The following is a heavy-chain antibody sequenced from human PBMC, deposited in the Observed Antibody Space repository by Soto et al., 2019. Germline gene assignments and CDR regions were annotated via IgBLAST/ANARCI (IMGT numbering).Heavy chain of an antibody. CDR3: ARDLFGGYCLDY. CDR2: VYYDGHT. V-gene: IGHV4-59*01. J-gene: IGHJ4*02. CDR1: GGSISSYY. Sequence: PSETLSLTCTVSGGSISSYYWGWIRQPPGKGLEWIGYVYYDGHTDYNPSLESRVTIAVDTSKNQFSLRLTSVTAADTAVYYCARDLFGGYCLDYWGQGALVTVSS. D-gene: IGHD5-12*01.